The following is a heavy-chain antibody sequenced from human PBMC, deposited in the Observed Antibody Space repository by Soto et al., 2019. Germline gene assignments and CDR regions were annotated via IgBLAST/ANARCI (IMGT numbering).Heavy chain of an antibody. CDR3: ARDMNRRPYCSGGSCYSNYYYGMDV. CDR2: INPNSGGT. V-gene: IGHV1-2*02. Sequence: ASVKVSCKASGYTFTGYYMHWVRQAPGQGLEWMGWINPNSGGTNYAQKFQGRVTMTRDTSISTAYMELSRLRSDDTAVYYCARDMNRRPYCSGGSCYSNYYYGMDVWGQGTTVTVSS. D-gene: IGHD2-15*01. J-gene: IGHJ6*02. CDR1: GYTFTGYY.